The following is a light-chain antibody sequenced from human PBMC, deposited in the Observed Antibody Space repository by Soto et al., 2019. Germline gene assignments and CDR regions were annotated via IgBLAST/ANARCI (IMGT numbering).Light chain of an antibody. CDR1: TXNIGSNS. CDR3: AAWDDSLNGYV. Sequence: QSVLTQPPSASGTPRQRVSISCSGSTXNIGSNSVSWYQQLPGTAPRLLIYSNNQRPSGVPDRFSGSKSVTSASLAISGLQSGDEADYYCAAWDDSLNGYVFGTGTKVTVL. J-gene: IGLJ1*01. V-gene: IGLV1-44*01. CDR2: SNN.